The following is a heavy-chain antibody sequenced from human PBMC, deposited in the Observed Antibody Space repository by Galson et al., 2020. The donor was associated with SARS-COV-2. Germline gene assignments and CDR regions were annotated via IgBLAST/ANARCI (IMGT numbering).Heavy chain of an antibody. CDR2: IYYSGST. J-gene: IGHJ4*02. Sequence: SETLSLTCTVSGGSISSSSYYWGWIRQPPGKGLEWIGSIYYSGSTYYNPSLKSRVTISVDTSKNQFSLKLSSVTAADTAVYYGAGALSLEWEHLASYWGQGTLVTVSS. D-gene: IGHD1-26*01. CDR1: GGSISSSSYY. CDR3: AGALSLEWEHLASY. V-gene: IGHV4-39*07.